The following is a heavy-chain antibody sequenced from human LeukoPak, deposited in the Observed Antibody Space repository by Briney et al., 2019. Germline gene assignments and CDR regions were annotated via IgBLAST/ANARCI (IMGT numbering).Heavy chain of an antibody. Sequence: PSETLSLTCSVTGRSVSSGGYYLSWIRQHPGKGLEWIVYIYNSGHTNYNPSLKSRVTMSIDTSKDQFSLRLSSVTAADTAVYYCARNIVVVTADSYYYYGMDVWGPGTTVTVSS. V-gene: IGHV4-31*03. J-gene: IGHJ6*02. CDR3: ARNIVVVTADSYYYYGMDV. CDR2: IYNSGHT. CDR1: GRSVSSGGYY. D-gene: IGHD2-21*02.